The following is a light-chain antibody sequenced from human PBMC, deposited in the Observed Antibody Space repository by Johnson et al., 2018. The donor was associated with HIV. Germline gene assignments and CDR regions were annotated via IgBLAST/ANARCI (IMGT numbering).Light chain of an antibody. CDR2: DNN. J-gene: IGLJ1*01. CDR1: SSNIGNNY. V-gene: IGLV1-51*01. CDR3: GTWDSSLSAEV. Sequence: QSVLTRPPSVSAAPGQKVTISCSGSSSNIGNNYVSWYQQLPGRAPKLLIYDNNKRPSGIPDRFSGSKSGTSATLGITGLQTGDEADYYCGTWDSSLSAEVFGTGTKVTV.